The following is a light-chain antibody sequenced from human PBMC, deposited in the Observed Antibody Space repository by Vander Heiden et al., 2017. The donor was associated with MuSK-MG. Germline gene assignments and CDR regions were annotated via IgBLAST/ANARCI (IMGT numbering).Light chain of an antibody. CDR1: SCNIGSNT. CDR3: SAWDDSLKGVV. CDR2: RDN. V-gene: IGLV1-44*01. J-gene: IGLJ3*02. Sequence: QSVLTQSPSALGAPGQRDTISCSGSSCNIGSNTVNWYQHLPGTAPKLLIYRDNQRPSGVPDRFSGSKSGTSASLAISGLQSEDEADYYCSAWDDSLKGVVFGGGTKLTVL.